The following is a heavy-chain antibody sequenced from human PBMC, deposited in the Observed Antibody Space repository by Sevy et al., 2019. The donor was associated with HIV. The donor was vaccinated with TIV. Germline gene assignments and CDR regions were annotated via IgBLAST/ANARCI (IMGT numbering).Heavy chain of an antibody. CDR2: IYHSGST. J-gene: IGHJ4*02. CDR3: ARDQSSSWAKSFDY. Sequence: SETLSLTCAVSGGSISSSNWWSWDRQPPGKGLEWIGEIYHSGSTNYNPSLKSRVTISVDKSKNQFSLKLSSVTAADTAVYYCARDQSSSWAKSFDYWGQGTLVTVSS. D-gene: IGHD6-13*01. CDR1: GGSISSSNW. V-gene: IGHV4-4*02.